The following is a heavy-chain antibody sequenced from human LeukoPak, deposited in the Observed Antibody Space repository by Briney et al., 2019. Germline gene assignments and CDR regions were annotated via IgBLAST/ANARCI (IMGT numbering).Heavy chain of an antibody. V-gene: IGHV4-59*01. J-gene: IGHJ4*02. CDR1: GGSISTYY. Sequence: SETLSLTCTVSGGSISTYYWSWIRQPPGKGLEWIGFIPYSGSTNYNPSLKSRVTISVDTSKNQFSLKLSSVTPADAAVYYCARHNYDSSGYWINDFWGQGTLVTVSS. D-gene: IGHD3-22*01. CDR2: IPYSGST. CDR3: ARHNYDSSGYWINDF.